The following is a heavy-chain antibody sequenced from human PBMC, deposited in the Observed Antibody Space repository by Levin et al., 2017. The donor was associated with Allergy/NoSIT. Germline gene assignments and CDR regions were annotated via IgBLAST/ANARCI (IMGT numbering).Heavy chain of an antibody. CDR3: ARGPQGIAVAGNDY. V-gene: IGHV1-69*06. Sequence: SVKVSCKASGGTFSSYAISWVRQAPGQGLEWMGGIIPIFGTANYAQKFQGRVTITADKSTSTAYMELSSLRSEDTAVYYCARGPQGIAVAGNDYWGQGTLVTVSS. CDR2: IIPIFGTA. D-gene: IGHD6-19*01. J-gene: IGHJ4*02. CDR1: GGTFSSYA.